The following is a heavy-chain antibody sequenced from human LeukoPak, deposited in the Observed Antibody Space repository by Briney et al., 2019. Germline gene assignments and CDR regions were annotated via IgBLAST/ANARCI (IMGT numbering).Heavy chain of an antibody. V-gene: IGHV3-15*01. CDR3: TTGLRQYYDLWSGYYKFGMDV. CDR2: IKSKTDGGTT. Sequence: GGSLRLSCAASGFTFSNAWMSWVRQAPGKGLEWVGRIKSKTDGGTTDYAAPVKGRFTISRDDSKNTLYLQMNSLKTEDTAVYYCTTGLRQYYDLWSGYYKFGMDVWGQGTTVTVSS. J-gene: IGHJ6*02. CDR1: GFTFSNAW. D-gene: IGHD3-3*01.